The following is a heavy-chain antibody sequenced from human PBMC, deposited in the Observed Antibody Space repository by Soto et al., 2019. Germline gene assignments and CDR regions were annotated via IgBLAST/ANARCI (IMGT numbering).Heavy chain of an antibody. CDR3: ARDDATYCGGDCYRYFYYGMDV. V-gene: IGHV1-69*13. J-gene: IGHJ6*02. D-gene: IGHD2-21*02. CDR2: IIPMFPTA. Sequence: SVKVSCKASGGTFSSYAISWVRQAPGQGLEWVGGIIPMFPTADYAQRFQGRVTITADDSTTTVYMELSGLRSEDTAMYYCARDDATYCGGDCYRYFYYGMDVWGQGTTVTVSS. CDR1: GGTFSSYA.